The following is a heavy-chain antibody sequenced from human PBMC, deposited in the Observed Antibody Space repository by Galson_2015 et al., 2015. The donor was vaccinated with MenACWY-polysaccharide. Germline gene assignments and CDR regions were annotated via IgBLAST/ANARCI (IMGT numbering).Heavy chain of an antibody. CDR2: ITNNAGKT. CDR1: GFAVSSRA. V-gene: IGHV3-23*01. CDR3: AKDHASFGWPTFDS. J-gene: IGHJ4*02. Sequence: SLRLSCAASGFAVSSRAMSWVRQAPGKEPEWIAAITNNAGKTYYAHSVMGRFTISRDSSSNTVSLQMNSLRVEDTALYFCAKDHASFGWPTFDSWGPGTLVTVSS. D-gene: IGHD3-10*01.